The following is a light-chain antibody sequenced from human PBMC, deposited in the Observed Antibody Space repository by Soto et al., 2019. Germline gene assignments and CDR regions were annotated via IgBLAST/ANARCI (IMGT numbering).Light chain of an antibody. J-gene: IGLJ2*01. CDR2: GGN. V-gene: IGLV2-23*01. Sequence: QSVLTQPASVSGSPGEPITISCTGTSSDVGTYNLVTWYQQHPGRVPKLILYGGNKRPSGVSSRFSASKSGNTASLTISGLQAEDEADYFCCSYAPSRTLLFGGGTKVPS. CDR3: CSYAPSRTLL. CDR1: SSDVGTYNL.